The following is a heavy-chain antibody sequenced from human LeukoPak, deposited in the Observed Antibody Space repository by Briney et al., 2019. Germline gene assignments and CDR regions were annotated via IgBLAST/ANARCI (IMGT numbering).Heavy chain of an antibody. CDR1: GFTVSSNY. D-gene: IGHD3-10*01. V-gene: IGHV3-66*01. CDR2: IYSGGST. Sequence: PGGSLRLSCAASGFTVSSNYMSWVRQAPGEGLEWVSVIYSGGSTYYADSVKGRFTISRDNSKNTLYLQMNSLRAEDTAVYYCTQITISSLNFDYWGQGTLVTVSS. CDR3: TQITISSLNFDY. J-gene: IGHJ4*02.